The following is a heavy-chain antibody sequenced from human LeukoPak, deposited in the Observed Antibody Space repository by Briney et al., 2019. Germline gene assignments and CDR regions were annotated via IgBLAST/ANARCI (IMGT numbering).Heavy chain of an antibody. J-gene: IGHJ4*02. V-gene: IGHV4-4*07. Sequence: SSETLSLTCTVSGGPISSYYWSWIRQPAGKGLEWIGRIYTSGSTNYNPSLKSRVSLSIDTSMNQFSLKVNSLTVADTAVYYCARFFYYDASRPPFWGQGTLVAVSS. D-gene: IGHD3-16*01. CDR3: ARFFYYDASRPPF. CDR2: IYTSGST. CDR1: GGPISSYY.